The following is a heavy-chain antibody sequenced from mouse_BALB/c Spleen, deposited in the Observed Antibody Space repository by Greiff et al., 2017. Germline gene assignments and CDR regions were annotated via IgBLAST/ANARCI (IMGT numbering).Heavy chain of an antibody. V-gene: IGHV1S16*01. J-gene: IGHJ1*01. Sequence: VQLQQPGAELVKPGASVKLSCKASGYTFTSYYMYWVKQRPGQGLEWIGGINPSNGGTNFNEKFKSKATLTVDKSSSTAYMQLSSLTSEDSAVYYCTISPRLRYFDVWGAGTTVTVSS. D-gene: IGHD1-2*01. CDR2: INPSNGGT. CDR3: TISPRLRYFDV. CDR1: GYTFTSYY.